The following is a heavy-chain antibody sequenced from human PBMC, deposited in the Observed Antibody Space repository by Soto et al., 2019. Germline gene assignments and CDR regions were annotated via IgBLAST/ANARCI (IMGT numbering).Heavy chain of an antibody. CDR3: TTEFDYYDSSGYYYATDY. CDR1: SVSNAW. CDR2: IKSKTDGGTT. Sequence: SVSNAWMNWVRQAPEKGLEWVGRIKSKTDGGTTDYAAPVKGRFTISRDDSKDTLYLQMNSLKTEDTAVYYCTTEFDYYDSSGYYYATDYWGQGALVTVSS. D-gene: IGHD3-22*01. V-gene: IGHV3-15*07. J-gene: IGHJ4*02.